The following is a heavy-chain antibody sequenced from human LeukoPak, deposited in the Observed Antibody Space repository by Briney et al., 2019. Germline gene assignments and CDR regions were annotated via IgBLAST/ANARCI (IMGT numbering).Heavy chain of an antibody. Sequence: ASVKVSCKASGYTFTSYGISWVRQAPGQGLEWMGWISAYNGNTNYAQKLQGRVTMTTDTSTSTAYMELRSLRSDDTAVYYCARDGAPTYYYDSSGSHPFDYWGQGTLVTVSS. CDR2: ISAYNGNT. J-gene: IGHJ4*02. V-gene: IGHV1-18*01. D-gene: IGHD3-22*01. CDR1: GYTFTSYG. CDR3: ARDGAPTYYYDSSGSHPFDY.